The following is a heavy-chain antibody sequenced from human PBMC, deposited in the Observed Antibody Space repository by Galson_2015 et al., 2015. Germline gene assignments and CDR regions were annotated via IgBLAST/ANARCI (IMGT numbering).Heavy chain of an antibody. CDR1: GGSFSGYY. CDR2: INHSGST. Sequence: SETLSLTCAVYGGSFSGYYWSWIRQPPGKGLEWIGEINHSGSTNYNPSLKSRVTISADTSKNQFSLKLSSVTAADTAVYYCAREKRGYSYGFDYYYYGMDVWGQGTTVTVSS. J-gene: IGHJ6*02. D-gene: IGHD5-18*01. CDR3: AREKRGYSYGFDYYYYGMDV. V-gene: IGHV4-34*01.